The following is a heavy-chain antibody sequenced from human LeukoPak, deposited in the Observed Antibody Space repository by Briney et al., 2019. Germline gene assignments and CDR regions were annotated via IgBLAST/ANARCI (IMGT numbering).Heavy chain of an antibody. CDR1: GITLSNYG. J-gene: IGHJ4*02. Sequence: PGGSLRLSCAVSGITLSNYGMSWVRQAPGKGLELVAGLIGSGGGTNYADSVQGRFTISRDNPKNTLYLQMNSLRAEDTAVYFCAKRGVVIRVFLVGFHKEAYYFDSWGQGALVTVSS. CDR3: AKRGVVIRVFLVGFHKEAYYFDS. V-gene: IGHV3-23*01. CDR2: LIGSGGGT. D-gene: IGHD3-10*01.